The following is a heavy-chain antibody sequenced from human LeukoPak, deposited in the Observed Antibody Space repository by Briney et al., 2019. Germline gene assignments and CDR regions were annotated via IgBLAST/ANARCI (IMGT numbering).Heavy chain of an antibody. J-gene: IGHJ4*02. D-gene: IGHD1-26*01. CDR1: GFTFSSYA. Sequence: GGSLRLSCAASGFTFSSYAMSWVRQAPGKGLEWVSAISGSGGSTYYADSVKGRFTISRDNSKNTLYLQTNSLRAEDTAVYYCAKDRTSGSYRYFDYWGQGTLVTVSS. CDR2: ISGSGGST. CDR3: AKDRTSGSYRYFDY. V-gene: IGHV3-23*01.